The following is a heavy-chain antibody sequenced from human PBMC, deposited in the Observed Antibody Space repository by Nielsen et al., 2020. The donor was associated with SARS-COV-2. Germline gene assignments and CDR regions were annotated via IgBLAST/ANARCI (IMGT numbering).Heavy chain of an antibody. J-gene: IGHJ6*02. Sequence: GGSLRLSCAASGFTFSSYWMHWVRQAPGKGLVWVSVLYSGGGTDYADSVKGRFSISRDNSKNTLYLQMNSLRAEDTAVYYCAKIGLSDYYGMDVWGQGTTVTVSS. CDR1: GFTFSSYW. V-gene: IGHV3-53*01. CDR2: LYSGGGT. CDR3: AKIGLSDYYGMDV. D-gene: IGHD2-2*03.